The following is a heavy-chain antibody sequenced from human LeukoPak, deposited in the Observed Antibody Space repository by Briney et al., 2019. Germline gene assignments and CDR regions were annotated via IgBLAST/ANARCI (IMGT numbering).Heavy chain of an antibody. V-gene: IGHV4-59*08. Sequence: SETLSLTCTVSGGSISSYYWSWIRQPPGKGLEWIGYIYYSGSTNYNPSLKSRVTISVDTSKNQFSLKLSSVTAADTAVYYCARHGRRGRNFDWLLDWFDPWGQGTLVTVSS. D-gene: IGHD3-9*01. CDR1: GGSISSYY. CDR3: ARHGRRGRNFDWLLDWFDP. J-gene: IGHJ5*02. CDR2: IYYSGST.